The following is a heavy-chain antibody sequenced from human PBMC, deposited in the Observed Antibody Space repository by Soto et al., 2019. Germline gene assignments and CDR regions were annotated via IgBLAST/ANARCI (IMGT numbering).Heavy chain of an antibody. J-gene: IGHJ4*02. D-gene: IGHD3-9*01. CDR1: GFTFSSYG. Sequence: QVQLVESGGGVVQPGRSLRLSCAASGFTFSSYGMHWVRQAPGKGLEWVAVIWYDGSNKYYADSVKGRFTISRDNSKNALYLQMNSLRAEDTAVYYCARDADMALDYWGQGTLVTVSS. CDR2: IWYDGSNK. V-gene: IGHV3-33*01. CDR3: ARDADMALDY.